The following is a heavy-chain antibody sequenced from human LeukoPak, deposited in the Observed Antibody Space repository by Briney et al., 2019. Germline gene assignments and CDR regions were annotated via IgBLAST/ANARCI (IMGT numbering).Heavy chain of an antibody. D-gene: IGHD4/OR15-4a*01. CDR3: AREYGDFDY. CDR1: GGSISNSY. J-gene: IGHJ4*02. Sequence: MTSETLSLTCSVSGGSISNSYWSWIRQPAGKGLEWIGRIHASGSTNYNSSLKGRVTMSIDTSKNQFSLKLKSVTAADTAIYFCAREYGDFDYWGRGTLVAVS. CDR2: IHASGST. V-gene: IGHV4-4*07.